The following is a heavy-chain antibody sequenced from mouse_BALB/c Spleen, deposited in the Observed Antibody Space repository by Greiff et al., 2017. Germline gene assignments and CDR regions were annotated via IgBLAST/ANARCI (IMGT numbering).Heavy chain of an antibody. D-gene: IGHD2-4*01. CDR2: IWAGGST. J-gene: IGHJ4*01. CDR1: GFSLTSYG. Sequence: VKVVESGTGLVAPSQSLSIPCTVSGFSLTSYGVHWVRQPPGKGLEWLGVIWAGGSTNYHSALMSRLSISKDNSKSQVFLKMNSLQTDDTAMYYCARVDYAMDYWCQLSFFTFSS. V-gene: IGHV2-9*02. CDR3: ARVDYAMDY.